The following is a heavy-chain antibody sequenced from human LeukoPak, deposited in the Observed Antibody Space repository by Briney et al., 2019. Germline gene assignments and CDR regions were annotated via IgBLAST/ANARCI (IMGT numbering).Heavy chain of an antibody. D-gene: IGHD4-17*01. CDR1: GYTFTNYD. CDR3: ARGLFVDYEKYDTFDI. Sequence: ASVKVSCKASGYTFTNYDIHWVRQATGQGPEWVAWINPKRGNTASAQKFQGRITVSRNISTSTTYMELSSLRSDDTAVYYCARGLFVDYEKYDTFDIWGQGTKVTVAS. J-gene: IGHJ3*02. V-gene: IGHV1-8*01. CDR2: INPKRGNT.